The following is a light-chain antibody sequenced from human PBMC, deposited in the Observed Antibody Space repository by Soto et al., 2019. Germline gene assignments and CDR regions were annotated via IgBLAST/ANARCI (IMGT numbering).Light chain of an antibody. Sequence: EIVLTQSPATLSLSPGEKATLSCRASQSISTYLAWYQQKPGQAPRLLICDASNRATGIPARFSGSGSGTDFPLTISSLEAEDFGVYYCPPRINRPLPFGGGNKVEIK. CDR1: QSISTY. V-gene: IGKV3-11*01. J-gene: IGKJ4*01. CDR3: PPRINRPLP. CDR2: DAS.